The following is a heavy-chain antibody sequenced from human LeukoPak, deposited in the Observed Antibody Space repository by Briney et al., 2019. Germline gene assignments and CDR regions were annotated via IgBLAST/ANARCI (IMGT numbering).Heavy chain of an antibody. V-gene: IGHV3-11*04. D-gene: IGHD5-18*01. J-gene: IGHJ4*02. CDR3: ARDPEGIEPFDY. CDR1: GFTFSNHF. CDR2: IGSNGGGI. Sequence: GGSLRLSCAASGFTFSNHFMAWVRQAPGKGLEWVAYIGSNGGGIYYADSVKGRFTISRDNANNSLFLQMKSLRAEDTAIYYCARDPEGIEPFDYWGQGTLVTVSS.